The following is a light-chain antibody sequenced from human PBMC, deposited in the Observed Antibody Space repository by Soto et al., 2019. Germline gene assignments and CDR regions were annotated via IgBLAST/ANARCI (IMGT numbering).Light chain of an antibody. CDR1: QSISSW. V-gene: IGKV1-5*01. CDR2: DAS. Sequence: DIQMTQSPSTLSASVGDRVTISCRASQSISSWLAWYQQKPGKAPKLLIYDASSLESGVPSRFSGSGFGTEFTLTISSLQPHDFATYYCQQYNSYSPWTFGQGTKVEIK. CDR3: QQYNSYSPWT. J-gene: IGKJ1*01.